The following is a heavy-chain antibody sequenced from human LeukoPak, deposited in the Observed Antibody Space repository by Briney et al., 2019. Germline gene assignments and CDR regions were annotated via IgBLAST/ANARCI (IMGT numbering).Heavy chain of an antibody. D-gene: IGHD3-10*01. CDR3: VRGIYWFDP. CDR2: IYYSGST. V-gene: IGHV4-39*01. Sequence: XWXWXRQXXXKGLEWIGSIYYSGSTYYNPSLKSRVTISVDTSKNQFSLKLSSVTAADTAVYYSVRGIYWFDPWGQGTLVTVSS. J-gene: IGHJ5*02. CDR1: X.